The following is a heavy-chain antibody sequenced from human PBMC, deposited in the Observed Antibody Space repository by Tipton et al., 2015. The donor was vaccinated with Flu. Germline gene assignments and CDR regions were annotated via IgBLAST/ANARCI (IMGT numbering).Heavy chain of an antibody. J-gene: IGHJ5*02. D-gene: IGHD3-10*01. CDR1: GASISTGGYY. CDR2: FYETGKS. V-gene: IGHV4-31*03. CDR3: ARVRVRGASDL. Sequence: TLSLTCRVSGASISTGGYYWSWIRQRPGKGLECLGYFYETGKSYYSPSLESRLIISGDTSRNQVSLRLNSVNAADTAVYYCARVRVRGASDLWGQGTLVTVSS.